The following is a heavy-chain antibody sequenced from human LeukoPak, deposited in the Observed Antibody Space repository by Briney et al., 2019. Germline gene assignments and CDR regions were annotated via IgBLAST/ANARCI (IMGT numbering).Heavy chain of an antibody. V-gene: IGHV4-59*01. CDR1: GGSISSYY. CDR2: IYYSVST. J-gene: IGHJ4*02. D-gene: IGHD5-18*01. CDR3: ARGSQLWLPFDY. Sequence: SQTRSLTCTVSGGSISSYYWSWIRQPPGKGLEWIGYIYYSVSTNNNPCLKTRVPISVATSKNQFSLKLSSVTAADTAVYYCARGSQLWLPFDYWGQGTLVTVSS.